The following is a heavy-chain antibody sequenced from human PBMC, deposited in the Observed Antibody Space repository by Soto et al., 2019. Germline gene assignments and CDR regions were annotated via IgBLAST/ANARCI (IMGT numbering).Heavy chain of an antibody. CDR2: ISAYNGNT. CDR1: GYTFTSYA. V-gene: IGHV1-18*01. Sequence: ASVKVSCKASGYTFTSYAMHWVRQAPGQGLEWMGWISAYNGNTNYAQKLQGRVTMTTDTSTSTAYMELRSLRSDDTDVYYCARRRNDAFDIWGQGTMVTVSS. J-gene: IGHJ3*02. CDR3: ARRRNDAFDI.